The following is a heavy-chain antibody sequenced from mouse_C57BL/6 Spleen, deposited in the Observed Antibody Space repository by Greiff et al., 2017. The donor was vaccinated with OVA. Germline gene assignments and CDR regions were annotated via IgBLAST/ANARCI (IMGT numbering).Heavy chain of an antibody. Sequence: QVQLQQPGAELVMPGASVKLSCKASGYTFTSYWLHWVKQRPGQGLEWIGEIDPSDSYTNYNQKFKGKSTLTVDKSSSTAYMQLSSLTSEDSAVYCCARSYDYGTPDDWGQGTTLTVSS. CDR3: ARSYDYGTPDD. CDR1: GYTFTSYW. V-gene: IGHV1-69*01. J-gene: IGHJ2*01. D-gene: IGHD1-1*01. CDR2: IDPSDSYT.